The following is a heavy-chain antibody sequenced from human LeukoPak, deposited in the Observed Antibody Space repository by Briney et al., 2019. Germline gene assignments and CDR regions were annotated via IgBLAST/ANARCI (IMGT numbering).Heavy chain of an antibody. CDR3: ARSSRLTFDY. Sequence: PGGSLRLSCAASGFTFSSYGIHWVRQAPGKGLEWVAIISYDGSNKYYADSVKGRFTISRDNSKNTLYLQMNSLRAEDTAVYYCARSSRLTFDYWGQGALVTASS. V-gene: IGHV3-30*03. CDR1: GFTFSSYG. CDR2: ISYDGSNK. D-gene: IGHD6-6*01. J-gene: IGHJ4*02.